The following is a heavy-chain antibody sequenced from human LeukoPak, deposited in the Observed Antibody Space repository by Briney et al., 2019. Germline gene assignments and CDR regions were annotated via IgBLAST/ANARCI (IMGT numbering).Heavy chain of an antibody. CDR3: ARKGLIRVFDY. CDR2: INHSGST. Sequence: PSETLSLTCAVYGGSFRGYYWSGIRQPPGKGLEWIGEINHSGSTNYNPSLKSRVTISVDTSKNQFSLKLSSVTAADTAVYYCARKGLIRVFDYWGQGTLVTVSS. V-gene: IGHV4-34*01. CDR1: GGSFRGYY. D-gene: IGHD3-22*01. J-gene: IGHJ4*02.